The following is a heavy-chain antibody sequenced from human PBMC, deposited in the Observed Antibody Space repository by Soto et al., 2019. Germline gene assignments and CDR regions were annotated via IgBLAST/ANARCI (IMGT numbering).Heavy chain of an antibody. CDR1: GGSISSGGYY. D-gene: IGHD3-10*01. V-gene: IGHV4-31*03. Sequence: SETLSLTCTVSGGSISSGGYYWSWIRQHPGKGLEWIGYIYYSGSTYYNPSLKSRVTISVDTSKNQFSLKLSSVTAADTAVYYCAANREYYFDYWGQGTLVTVSS. J-gene: IGHJ4*02. CDR2: IYYSGST. CDR3: AANREYYFDY.